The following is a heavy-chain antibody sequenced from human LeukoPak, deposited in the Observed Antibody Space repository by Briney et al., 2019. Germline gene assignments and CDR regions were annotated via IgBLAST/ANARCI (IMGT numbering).Heavy chain of an antibody. CDR2: ISSNGGST. V-gene: IGHV3-64*01. Sequence: GGSLRLSCAASGFTFSSYAMHWVRQAPGKGLEYVSAISSNGGSTYYANSVKGRFTISRDNSKNTLYLQMGSLRAEDMAVYYCARVGYRYSSGWYGGPFDIWGQGTMVTVSS. J-gene: IGHJ3*02. CDR3: ARVGYRYSSGWYGGPFDI. CDR1: GFTFSSYA. D-gene: IGHD6-19*01.